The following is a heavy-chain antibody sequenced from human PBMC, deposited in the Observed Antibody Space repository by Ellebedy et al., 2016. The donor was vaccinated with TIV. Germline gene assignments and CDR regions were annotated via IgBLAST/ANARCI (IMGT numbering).Heavy chain of an antibody. V-gene: IGHV4-39*07. CDR3: ARGLRGTGTTYYFYYHMDV. Sequence: SETLSLXCTVSGGSISSSSYYWGWIRQPPGKGLEWIGSIYYSGSTYYNPSLKSRVAISVDTSKNQFSLRLSSVTAADTAVYYCARGLRGTGTTYYFYYHMDVWGKGTPVTVSS. CDR1: GGSISSSSYY. CDR2: IYYSGST. D-gene: IGHD1-14*01. J-gene: IGHJ6*04.